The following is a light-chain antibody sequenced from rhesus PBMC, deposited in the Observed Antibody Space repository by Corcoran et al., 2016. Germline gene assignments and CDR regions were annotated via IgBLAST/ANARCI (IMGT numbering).Light chain of an antibody. Sequence: DIVMTQTPLSLPVTPGEPASISCRSSQSLLHSNGYTYLSWYLQKPGQSPQLLMYFASSRASAVPDRFSGSGSGTDFTLEISRVEAEDIGVYDCMQGTQLPYSFGQGTKVEIK. J-gene: IGKJ2*01. CDR3: MQGTQLPYS. V-gene: IGKV2-91*01. CDR1: QSLLHSNGYTY. CDR2: FAS.